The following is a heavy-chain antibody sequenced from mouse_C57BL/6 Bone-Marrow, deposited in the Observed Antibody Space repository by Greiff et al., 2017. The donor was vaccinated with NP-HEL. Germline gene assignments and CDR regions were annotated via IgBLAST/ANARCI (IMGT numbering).Heavy chain of an antibody. D-gene: IGHD1-1*01. V-gene: IGHV1-55*01. CDR2: IYPGSGST. Sequence: QVQLQQPGAELVKPGASVKMSCKASGYTFTSYWITWVKQRPGQGLEWIGDIYPGSGSTNYNEKFKSKATLTVDTSSSTAYMRLSSLTSEDSAVYYCARAGYYGSSYSYWGQGTTLTVSS. CDR1: GYTFTSYW. J-gene: IGHJ2*01. CDR3: ARAGYYGSSYSY.